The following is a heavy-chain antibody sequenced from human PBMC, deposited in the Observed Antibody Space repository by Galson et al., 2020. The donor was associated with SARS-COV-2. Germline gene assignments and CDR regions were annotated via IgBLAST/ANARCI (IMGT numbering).Heavy chain of an antibody. CDR3: ATGPVIVGATGGWFDP. J-gene: IGHJ5*02. CDR1: GYTLTELS. V-gene: IGHV1-24*01. CDR2: FDPEDGET. Sequence: GESLKISCQVSGYTLTELSMHWVRQAPGKGLEWMGGFDPEDGETIYAQKFQGRVTMTEDTSTDTAYMELSSLRSEDTAVYYCATGPVIVGATGGWFDPWGQGTLVTVSS. D-gene: IGHD1-26*01.